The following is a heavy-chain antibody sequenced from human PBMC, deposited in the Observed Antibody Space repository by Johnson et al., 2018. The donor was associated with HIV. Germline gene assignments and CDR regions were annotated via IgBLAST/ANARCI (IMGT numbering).Heavy chain of an antibody. CDR2: ISFDGNTK. CDR1: GFTFDDYA. J-gene: IGHJ3*02. CDR3: ARWCGSCADAVDI. V-gene: IGHV3-30*04. Sequence: QVQLVESGGGVVRPGGSLRLSCVASGFTFDDYAMHWVRQAPGKGLEWVAVISFDGNTKYYADSVKGRFTISRDNAKNTLYLQMNSLRPGDTAGYYCARWCGSCADAVDIWGQGTMVTVSS. D-gene: IGHD2-2*01.